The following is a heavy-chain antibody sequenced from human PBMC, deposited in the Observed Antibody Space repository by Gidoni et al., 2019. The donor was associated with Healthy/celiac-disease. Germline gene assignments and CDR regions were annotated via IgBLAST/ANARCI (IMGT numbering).Heavy chain of an antibody. V-gene: IGHV1-69*04. D-gene: IGHD3-9*01. J-gene: IGHJ4*02. CDR3: ARDRADYDILTGYYCDY. CDR2: IIPIRGIA. CDR1: GGTFTSYA. Sequence: QVQLVQSGAEVKKPGSSVKVSCKASGGTFTSYAISWVRQAPGPGLEWMGRIIPIRGIAKYAQKFQGRVTITADKSTSTAYMELSSLRSEDTAVYYCARDRADYDILTGYYCDYWGQGTLVTVSS.